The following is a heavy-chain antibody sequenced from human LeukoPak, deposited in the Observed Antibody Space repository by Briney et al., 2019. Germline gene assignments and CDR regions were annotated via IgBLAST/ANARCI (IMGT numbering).Heavy chain of an antibody. D-gene: IGHD1-26*01. J-gene: IGHJ4*02. Sequence: GGSLRLSCAASGFTFSSYAMHWVRQAPGKGLEWVAVISYDGSSKYYADSVKGRFTISRDNSKNTLYPQMNSLRAEDTAVYYCARDRVGATDYSDYWSQGTLVTVSS. V-gene: IGHV3-30-3*01. CDR1: GFTFSSYA. CDR3: ARDRVGATDYSDY. CDR2: ISYDGSSK.